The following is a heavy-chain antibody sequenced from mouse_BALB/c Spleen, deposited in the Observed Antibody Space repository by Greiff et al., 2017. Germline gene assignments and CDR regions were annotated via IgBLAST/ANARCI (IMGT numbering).Heavy chain of an antibody. D-gene: IGHD2-4*01. CDR3: ARVYDYDGVAY. CDR2: ISYSGST. V-gene: IGHV3-2*02. J-gene: IGHJ3*01. CDR1: GYSITSDYA. Sequence: EVQLVESGPGLVKPSQSLSLTCTVTGYSITSDYAWNWIRQFPGNKLEWMGYISYSGSTSYNPSLKSRISITRDTSKNQFFLQLNSVTTEDTATYYCARVYDYDGVAYWGQGTLVTVSA.